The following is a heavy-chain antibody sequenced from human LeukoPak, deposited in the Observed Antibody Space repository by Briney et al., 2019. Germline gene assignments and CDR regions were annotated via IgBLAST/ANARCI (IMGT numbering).Heavy chain of an antibody. J-gene: IGHJ6*03. V-gene: IGHV1-46*01. CDR3: ARDQGYFDCMDV. CDR2: ISPSGGST. Sequence: ASVKVSCKASGYTFTSYYMHWVRQAPGQGLEWMGIISPSGGSTSYAQKFQGRVTMTRDTSTSTVYMELSSLRSEDTAVYYCARDQGYFDCMDVWGKGTTVTISS. CDR1: GYTFTSYY. D-gene: IGHD3-9*01.